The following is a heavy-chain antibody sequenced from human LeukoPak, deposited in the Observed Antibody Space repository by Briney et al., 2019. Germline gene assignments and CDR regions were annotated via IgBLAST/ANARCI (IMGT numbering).Heavy chain of an antibody. Sequence: SETLSLTCTVSGGSISSYYWSWIRQPPGKGLEWIGYIYYGGSTDYNPSLKSRVTISKDTSKTQFSLRLSSATSADTAVYYCARARLDSSGRFDSWGQGTLVTVSS. V-gene: IGHV4-59*01. CDR2: IYYGGST. CDR3: ARARLDSSGRFDS. J-gene: IGHJ4*02. D-gene: IGHD3-22*01. CDR1: GGSISSYY.